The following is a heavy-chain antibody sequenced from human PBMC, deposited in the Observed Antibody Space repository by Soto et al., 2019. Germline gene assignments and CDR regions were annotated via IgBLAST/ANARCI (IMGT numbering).Heavy chain of an antibody. V-gene: IGHV4-59*01. Sequence: PSETLSLTCTVSGGSISSYYWSWIRQPPGKGLEWIGDIYYSGSTNYNPSLKSRVTISGDTSKNQFSLKLSSVTAADTAVYYCARIRKSYYYGSGSYYNGRGSSFDPWGQGTLVTVSS. CDR2: IYYSGST. CDR3: ARIRKSYYYGSGSYYNGRGSSFDP. D-gene: IGHD3-10*01. CDR1: GGSISSYY. J-gene: IGHJ5*02.